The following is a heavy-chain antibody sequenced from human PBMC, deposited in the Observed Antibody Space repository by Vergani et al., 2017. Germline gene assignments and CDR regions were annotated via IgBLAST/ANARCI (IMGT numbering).Heavy chain of an antibody. D-gene: IGHD6-19*01. J-gene: IGHJ3*02. CDR2: IWYDGSNK. CDR1: GFTFSSYG. CDR3: AREVPRYSSGPLAFDI. V-gene: IGHV3-33*08. Sequence: VQLVESGGGLVKPGGSLRLSCAASGFTFSSYGMHWVRQAPGKGLEWVAVIWYDGSNKYYADSVKGRFTISRDNSKNTLYLQMNSLRAEDTAVYYCAREVPRYSSGPLAFDIWGQGTMVTVSS.